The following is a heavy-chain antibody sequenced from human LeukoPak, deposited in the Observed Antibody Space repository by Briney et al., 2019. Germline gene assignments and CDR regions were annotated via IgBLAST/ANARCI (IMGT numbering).Heavy chain of an antibody. J-gene: IGHJ4*02. V-gene: IGHV3-7*03. CDR3: ARDCGGGAPCFDS. CDR1: GFTFSDYY. Sequence: GGSLRLSCAASGFTFSDYYMSWVRQAPGMGPEWLANIKQDGTEKFYMASVRGRFIISRDNAKSSLYLQMNSLRVEDTAVYYCARDCGGGAPCFDSWGQGTLVTVSS. CDR2: IKQDGTEK. D-gene: IGHD3-16*01.